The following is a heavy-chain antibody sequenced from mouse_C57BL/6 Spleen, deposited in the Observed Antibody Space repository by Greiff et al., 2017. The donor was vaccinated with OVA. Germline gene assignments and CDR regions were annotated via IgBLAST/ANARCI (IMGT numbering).Heavy chain of an antibody. J-gene: IGHJ2*01. CDR3: ARSRDDYDFDY. CDR2: IYPGDGDT. V-gene: IGHV1-80*01. Sequence: VQLVESGAELVKPGASVKISCKASGYAFSSYWMNWVKQRPGKGLEWIGQIYPGDGDTNYNGKFKGKATLTADKSSSTAYMQLSSLTSEDAAVYFCARSRDDYDFDYWGQGTTLTVSS. D-gene: IGHD2-4*01. CDR1: GYAFSSYW.